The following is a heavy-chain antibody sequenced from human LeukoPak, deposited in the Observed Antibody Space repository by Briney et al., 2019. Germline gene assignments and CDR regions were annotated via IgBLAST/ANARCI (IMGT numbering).Heavy chain of an antibody. Sequence: GSSVKVSCKASGGTFSSYAISWVRQAPGQGLEWMGGIIPIFGTANYAQKFQGRVTITADESTSTAYTELSSLRSEDTAVYYCARGPTAMVRTRGVMGAFDIWGQGTMVTVSS. CDR1: GGTFSSYA. J-gene: IGHJ3*02. V-gene: IGHV1-69*01. CDR2: IIPIFGTA. D-gene: IGHD3-10*01. CDR3: ARGPTAMVRTRGVMGAFDI.